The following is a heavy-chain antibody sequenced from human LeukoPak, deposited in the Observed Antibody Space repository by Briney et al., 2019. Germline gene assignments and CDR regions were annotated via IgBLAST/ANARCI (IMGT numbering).Heavy chain of an antibody. CDR2: LYSGGAT. CDR3: ARGNGNVGGRLDS. V-gene: IGHV3-66*01. J-gene: IGHJ5*01. Sequence: GGSLRLSCVASGFSVSGIHMNWVRQAPGKDLEWVSGLYSGGATYYADSMGGRFTISRDHSKNTLYLQMTNLRVDDTAIYYCARGNGNVGGRLDSWGQGIRVTVSS. D-gene: IGHD1-1*01. CDR1: GFSVSGIH.